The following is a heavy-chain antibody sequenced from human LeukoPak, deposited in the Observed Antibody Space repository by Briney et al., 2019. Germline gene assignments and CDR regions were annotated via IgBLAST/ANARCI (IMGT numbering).Heavy chain of an antibody. CDR3: ARDLTTVVTPVAFDI. CDR2: IYSGGST. Sequence: GGSLRLAWAASGFTVSSNYMSWVRQAPGKGLEWVSVIYSGGSTYYADSVKGRFTISRDNSKNTLYLQMNSLRAEDTAVYYCARDLTTVVTPVAFDIWGQGTMVTVSS. CDR1: GFTVSSNY. V-gene: IGHV3-66*01. D-gene: IGHD4-23*01. J-gene: IGHJ3*02.